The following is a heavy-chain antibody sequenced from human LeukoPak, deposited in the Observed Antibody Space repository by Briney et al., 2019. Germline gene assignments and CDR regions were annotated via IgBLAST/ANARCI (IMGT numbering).Heavy chain of an antibody. V-gene: IGHV3-30-3*01. CDR3: TRDPRLREFES. Sequence: GGSLGLSCAASGFTFSTSSMHWVRQTPGKGLDWAALISSDGNNKYYANSVKGRFTISRDNSKNTLSLQMNSLRDDDTAVYYCTRDPRLREFESWGQGTLVTVSS. J-gene: IGHJ1*01. CDR2: ISSDGNNK. CDR1: GFTFSTSS. D-gene: IGHD2-21*02.